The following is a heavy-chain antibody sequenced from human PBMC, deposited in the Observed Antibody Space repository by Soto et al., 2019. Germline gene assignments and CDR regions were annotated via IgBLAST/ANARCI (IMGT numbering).Heavy chain of an antibody. Sequence: GGSLRLSCAASGFTVSSNYMSWVRQAPGKGLEWVSVIYSGGSTYYADSVKGRFTISRDNSKNTLYLQMNSLRAEDTAVYYCAKEPPLNSGPAAMDYWGQGTLVTVSS. V-gene: IGHV3-53*01. CDR2: IYSGGST. CDR3: AKEPPLNSGPAAMDY. D-gene: IGHD2-2*01. J-gene: IGHJ4*02. CDR1: GFTVSSNY.